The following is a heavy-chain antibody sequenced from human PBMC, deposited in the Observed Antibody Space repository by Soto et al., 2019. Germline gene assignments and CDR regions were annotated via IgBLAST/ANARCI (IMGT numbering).Heavy chain of an antibody. Sequence: PAGSLTLCCAVSGVTFSSSYWRWDRQPTGKGLEWIGDINHSGSTNYKPSLKSRVTISVETSKNQFSLKMSSVSAADTAVYYCASERVCCRSTSCRTGLYYGFDIWGQGTLVTVSS. D-gene: IGHD2-2*01. CDR3: ASERVCCRSTSCRTGLYYGFDI. J-gene: IGHJ5*01. CDR1: GVTFSSSY. V-gene: IGHV4-34*01. CDR2: INHSGST.